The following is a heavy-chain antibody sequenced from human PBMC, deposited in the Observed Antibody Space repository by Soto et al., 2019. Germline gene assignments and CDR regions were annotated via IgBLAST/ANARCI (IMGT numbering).Heavy chain of an antibody. Sequence: ASVKVSCKASGGTISSYAISWVRQAPGQGLEWMGGIIPIFGTANYAQKFQGRVTITADESTSTAYMELSSLRSEDTAVYYCARELVATISDYYYGMDVWGQGTTVTVSS. D-gene: IGHD5-12*01. CDR3: ARELVATISDYYYGMDV. J-gene: IGHJ6*02. CDR2: IIPIFGTA. CDR1: GGTISSYA. V-gene: IGHV1-69*13.